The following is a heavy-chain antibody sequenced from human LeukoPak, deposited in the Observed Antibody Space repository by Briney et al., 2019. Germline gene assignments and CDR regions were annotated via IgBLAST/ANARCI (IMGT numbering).Heavy chain of an antibody. J-gene: IGHJ4*02. CDR1: GFTFSDYE. CDR2: IDNGGSTI. D-gene: IGHD6-13*01. CDR3: ARSSSWPNDY. V-gene: IGHV3-48*03. Sequence: GGSLRLSCAASGFTFSDYEMNWVRQAPGKGLEWLSYIDNGGSTIYCADSVKGRFTISRDNAKNSVYLQMNSLRAEDTAVYYCARSSSWPNDYWGQGTLVTVSS.